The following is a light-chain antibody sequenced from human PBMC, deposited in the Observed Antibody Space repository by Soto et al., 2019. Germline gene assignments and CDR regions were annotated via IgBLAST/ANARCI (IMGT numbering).Light chain of an antibody. V-gene: IGKV1-6*01. CDR1: PGIRND. CDR3: QQYGTSPKT. Sequence: AIQMTQSPSSLSASVGDRVTITCRASPGIRNDLGWYQQKPGKAPKLLIYKAATLKSGVPSRFSGSGSGTEFTLTISRLEPEDFAVYYCQQYGTSPKTFGQGTKVDI. J-gene: IGKJ1*01. CDR2: KAA.